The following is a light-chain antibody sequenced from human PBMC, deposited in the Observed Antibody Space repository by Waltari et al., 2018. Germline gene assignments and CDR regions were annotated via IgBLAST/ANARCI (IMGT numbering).Light chain of an antibody. Sequence: EIVMTQSPATLSVSPGEEATLSCRASQSVDSNLAWYQQKPGQAPTLIIFGASGRATVVPARFSGSGSGTEYTLTIGSLQSEDSAVYYCQQYSSWPLWTFGQGTKVEIK. J-gene: IGKJ1*01. CDR1: QSVDSN. CDR3: QQYSSWPLWT. V-gene: IGKV3-15*01. CDR2: GAS.